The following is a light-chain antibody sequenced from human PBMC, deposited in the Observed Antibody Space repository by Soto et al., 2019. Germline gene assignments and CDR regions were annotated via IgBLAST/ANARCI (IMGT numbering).Light chain of an antibody. V-gene: IGKV3-15*01. J-gene: IGKJ5*01. Sequence: EIVMTQSPTTLSVSPGERTTLXXRASQSVSTNLAWYQQKPRQVPGXIIDGASTRASGIPGRFSGRGSGTEFTLTIGSLQSEDFAVYYCQQYSSSPSFGQGTRLEIK. CDR1: QSVSTN. CDR2: GAS. CDR3: QQYSSSPS.